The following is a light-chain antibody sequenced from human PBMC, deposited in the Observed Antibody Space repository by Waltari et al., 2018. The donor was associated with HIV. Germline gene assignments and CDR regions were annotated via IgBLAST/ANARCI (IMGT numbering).Light chain of an antibody. V-gene: IGKV1-39*01. J-gene: IGKJ1*01. CDR1: QDIGSY. Sequence: DIQMTQSPSSLSASVGDSITISCRASQDIGSYFNWYRHRPGTAPQLLIYVASNLQTGVPSRFRASGSGTEFSLSIDGLQRDDFATYFCQQSYTTPRTFGLGTEVE. CDR2: VAS. CDR3: QQSYTTPRT.